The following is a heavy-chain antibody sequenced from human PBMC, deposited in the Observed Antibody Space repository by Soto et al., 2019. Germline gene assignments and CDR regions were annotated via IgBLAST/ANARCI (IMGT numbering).Heavy chain of an antibody. CDR2: ISAYNGNT. J-gene: IGHJ2*01. Sequence: ASVKVSCKASGYTFTNYGMSWVLQAPGQGLEWMGWISAYNGNTNHAQNFQGRVTMTTDTSTNTAYMELRSLRSDDTAVYYCARCYCSVGSCYSCWHFDLWGRGALVTVSS. V-gene: IGHV1-18*01. D-gene: IGHD2-15*01. CDR3: ARCYCSVGSCYSCWHFDL. CDR1: GYTFTNYG.